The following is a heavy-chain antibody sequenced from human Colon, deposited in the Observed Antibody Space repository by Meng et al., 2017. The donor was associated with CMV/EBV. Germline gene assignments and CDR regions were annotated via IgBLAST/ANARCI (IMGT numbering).Heavy chain of an antibody. Sequence: GGSLRLSCAASGFTFSSYAMSWVRQAPGKGLEWDSAISGSGGSTYYADSVKGRFTISRDNSKNTLYLQMNSLRAEDTAVYYCAKWGGSGSSDDYYYYYGMDVWGQGTTVTVSS. CDR2: ISGSGGST. V-gene: IGHV3-23*01. CDR3: AKWGGSGSSDDYYYYYGMDV. CDR1: GFTFSSYA. D-gene: IGHD3-10*01. J-gene: IGHJ6*02.